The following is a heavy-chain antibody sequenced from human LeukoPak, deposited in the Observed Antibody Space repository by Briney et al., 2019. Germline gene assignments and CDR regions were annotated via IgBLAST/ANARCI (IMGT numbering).Heavy chain of an antibody. J-gene: IGHJ4*02. CDR1: GVTFRSYG. CDR3: TTKVIRGDSGDDYDD. D-gene: IGHD5-12*01. V-gene: IGHV3-30*03. Sequence: PGGSLRLSCAASGVTFRSYGMHWVRQAPGKGLEWVALISSDGNDKLYGDSVRGRFTISRGDSKSTLYLQMNSLRAEDTAVYYCTTKVIRGDSGDDYDDWGQGTLVTVSS. CDR2: ISSDGNDK.